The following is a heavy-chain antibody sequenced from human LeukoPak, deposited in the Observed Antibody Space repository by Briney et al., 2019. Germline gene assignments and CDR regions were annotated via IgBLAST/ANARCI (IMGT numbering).Heavy chain of an antibody. CDR1: GGSISSYY. J-gene: IGHJ4*02. V-gene: IGHV4-34*01. D-gene: IGHD1-26*01. CDR3: ARLSGSYVRGFDY. CDR2: INHSGST. Sequence: PSETLSLTCTVSGGSISSYYWSWIRQPAGKGLEWIGEINHSGSTNYNPSLKSRVTISVDTSKNQFSLKLSSVTAADTAVYYCARLSGSYVRGFDYWGQGTLVTVSS.